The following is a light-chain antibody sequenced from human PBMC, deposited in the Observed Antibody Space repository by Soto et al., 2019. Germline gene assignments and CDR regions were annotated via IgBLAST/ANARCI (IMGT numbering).Light chain of an antibody. Sequence: QSALTQPASVSGSPGQSITISCTGSVSDVGNFGPVSWYQQHPSQVPKLIIYEGNRRPSGVSSRFSGSKSGNTASLTISGLQAEDEADYYCCSYVGARTYVFGTGTKVTVL. CDR2: EGN. V-gene: IGLV2-23*01. CDR3: CSYVGARTYV. CDR1: VSDVGNFGP. J-gene: IGLJ1*01.